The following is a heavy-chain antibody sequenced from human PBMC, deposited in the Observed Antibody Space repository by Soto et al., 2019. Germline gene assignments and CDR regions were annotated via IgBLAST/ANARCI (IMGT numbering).Heavy chain of an antibody. J-gene: IGHJ4*02. V-gene: IGHV3-49*03. Sequence: SLRLSCTTSGFTFRDYAMSWFRQAPGKGLEWVAVIRSQAYGGTTDYAASVKGRFIISRDDSKSLAYLQMNSLKTEDTALYYCTKDIDRATAGHWGQGALVTVSS. D-gene: IGHD1-26*01. CDR1: GFTFRDYA. CDR2: IRSQAYGGTT. CDR3: TKDIDRATAGH.